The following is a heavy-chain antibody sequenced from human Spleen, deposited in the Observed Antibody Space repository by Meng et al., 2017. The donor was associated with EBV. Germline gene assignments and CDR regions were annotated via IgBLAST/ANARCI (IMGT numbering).Heavy chain of an antibody. J-gene: IGHJ5*02. CDR3: ASLNDYSSGSTS. D-gene: IGHD6-19*01. V-gene: IGHV1-69*01. CDR2: IVPLFGTS. CDR1: GGSFSSSS. Sequence: QVQRGQSVPEGKKPGSSMKVSCKASGGSFSSSSFSWVRQAPGQGLVWMAGIVPLFGTSNYAQKFQDRVTIYVDESTTTVYLELSSLRSEDTAVYYCASLNDYSSGSTSWGQGTLVTVSS.